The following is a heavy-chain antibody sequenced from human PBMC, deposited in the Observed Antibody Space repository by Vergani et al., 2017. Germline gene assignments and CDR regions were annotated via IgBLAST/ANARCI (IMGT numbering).Heavy chain of an antibody. D-gene: IGHD3-22*01. CDR1: GFTFSTYA. CDR2: ISSDGGST. J-gene: IGHJ4*02. V-gene: IGHV3-23*04. Sequence: EVQLVESGGGLVKTGGSLRLSCAASGFTFSTYAMTWVRQAPGKGLEWVSTISSDGGSTYYADSVKGRFTISRDNSKNTLSLQMNSLTAEDTAIYYCAGPQGTSAYYYGGFDYWGQGILVTVSS. CDR3: AGPQGTSAYYYGGFDY.